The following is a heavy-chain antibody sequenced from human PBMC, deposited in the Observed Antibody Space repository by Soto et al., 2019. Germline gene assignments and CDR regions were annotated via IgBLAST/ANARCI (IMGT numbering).Heavy chain of an antibody. V-gene: IGHV3-30*03. CDR1: GFTFSTYG. J-gene: IGHJ6*02. Sequence: QVQLVESGGGVVQAGGSLGLSCTASGFTFSTYGMHWVRQAPGKGPEWVAVMSHDGSHKAFLDSVKGRFIISRDNSKNTLYRQMNSLIPDDMAVYYCARLPRSGWDHYYYGMDVWGQGTTVIVSS. D-gene: IGHD6-19*01. CDR3: ARLPRSGWDHYYYGMDV. CDR2: MSHDGSHK.